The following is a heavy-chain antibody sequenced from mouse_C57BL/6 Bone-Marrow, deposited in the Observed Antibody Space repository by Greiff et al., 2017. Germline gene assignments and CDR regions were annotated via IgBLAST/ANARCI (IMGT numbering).Heavy chain of an antibody. D-gene: IGHD2-10*02. CDR2: IYPGDGDT. J-gene: IGHJ4*01. CDR1: GYAFSSYW. CDR3: ARVWYFYAIGY. V-gene: IGHV1-80*01. Sequence: VQLQQSGAELVKPGASVKISCKASGYAFSSYWMNWVKQRPGKGLEWIGQIYPGDGDTNYNGKFKGKATLTADKSSSTAYMQLSSLTSEDSAVYFCARVWYFYAIGYWGQGTSVTGSS.